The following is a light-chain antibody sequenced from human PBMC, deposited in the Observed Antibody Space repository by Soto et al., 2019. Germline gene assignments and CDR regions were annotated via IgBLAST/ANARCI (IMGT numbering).Light chain of an antibody. J-gene: IGKJ1*01. CDR1: QSVTTQ. V-gene: IGKV3-20*01. CDR2: GAS. CDR3: QQYGGSTRT. Sequence: EIVLTQSPGTLSLSPGERATLSCRASQSVTTQLAWYQQKPGQAPRLIIHGASRRDNGAQDRITGTRSGKDFAISTSRMESEDFAVYYGQQYGGSTRTFGQATKV.